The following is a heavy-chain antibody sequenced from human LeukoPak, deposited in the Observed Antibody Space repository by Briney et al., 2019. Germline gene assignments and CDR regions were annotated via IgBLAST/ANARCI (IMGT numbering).Heavy chain of an antibody. V-gene: IGHV1-69*13. CDR1: GGTFSSYA. J-gene: IGHJ6*02. Sequence: GASVKVSCKASGGTFSSYAISWVRQAPGQGLEWMGGIIPIFGTANYAQKFQGRVTITADESTSTAYMELSSLRSEDTAVYYCAAERDDYVGMDVWGQGTTVTVSS. CDR3: AAERDDYVGMDV. D-gene: IGHD5-24*01. CDR2: IIPIFGTA.